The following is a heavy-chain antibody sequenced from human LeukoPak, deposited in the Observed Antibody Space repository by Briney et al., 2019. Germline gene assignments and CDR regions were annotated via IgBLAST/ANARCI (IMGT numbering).Heavy chain of an antibody. Sequence: SETLSLTCTVSGGSISSYYWSWIRPPPGKGLEWIGYIYYSGSTNYNPSLKSRVTISVDTSKNQFSLKLSSVTAADTAVYYCARVTSGSGWYAGYYYYYYMDVWGKGTTVTVSS. CDR3: ARVTSGSGWYAGYYYYYYMDV. D-gene: IGHD6-19*01. CDR1: GGSISSYY. J-gene: IGHJ6*03. V-gene: IGHV4-59*01. CDR2: IYYSGST.